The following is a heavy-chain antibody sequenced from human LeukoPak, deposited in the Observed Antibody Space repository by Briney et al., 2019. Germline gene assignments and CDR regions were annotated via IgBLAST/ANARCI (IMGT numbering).Heavy chain of an antibody. V-gene: IGHV4-39*01. J-gene: IGHJ4*02. Sequence: PSETLSLTCTVSGDSISSPTYFWGWIRQPPGKGLEWIGNFYYSGSTHYNPSLKSRVTISVDTSKNQFSLKLNSVTAADTAVYYCARGIRVWGQGTLVTVSS. CDR1: GDSISSPTYF. CDR3: ARGIRV. CDR2: FYYSGST.